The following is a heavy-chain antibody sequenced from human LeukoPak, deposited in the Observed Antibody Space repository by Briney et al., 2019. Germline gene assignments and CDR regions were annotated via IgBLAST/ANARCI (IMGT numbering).Heavy chain of an antibody. Sequence: PSETLSLTCAVYGGSFSGYYWSWIRQPPGKGLEWIGEINHSGGTNYNPSLKSRVTISVDTSKSQFSLKLSSVTAADTAVYYCARGGNSSGWYPGYWGQGTLVTVSS. CDR2: INHSGGT. CDR1: GGSFSGYY. V-gene: IGHV4-34*01. D-gene: IGHD6-19*01. J-gene: IGHJ4*02. CDR3: ARGGNSSGWYPGY.